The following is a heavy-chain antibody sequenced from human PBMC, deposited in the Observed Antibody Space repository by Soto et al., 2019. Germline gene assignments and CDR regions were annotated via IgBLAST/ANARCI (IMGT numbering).Heavy chain of an antibody. V-gene: IGHV4-31*03. CDR2: IYYSGST. CDR1: GGSISSGGYY. D-gene: IGHD6-6*01. J-gene: IGHJ4*02. CDR3: ARVWGIAARQVPLTFDY. Sequence: QLQLQESGPGLVKPSQTLSLTCTVSGGSISSGGYYWSWIRQHPGKGLEWIGYIYYSGSTYYNPSLKSRVTISVDTSKNQFSLKLSSVTAADTAVYYCARVWGIAARQVPLTFDYWGQGTLVTVSS.